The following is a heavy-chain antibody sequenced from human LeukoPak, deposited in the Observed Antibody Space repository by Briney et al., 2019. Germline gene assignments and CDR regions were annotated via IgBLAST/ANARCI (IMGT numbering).Heavy chain of an antibody. Sequence: ISSTSSYIYYADSVKGRFTISRDNAKNSLYLQMSSLRAEDTAVYYCARALWSGPVYYGMDVWGQGTTVTVSS. V-gene: IGHV3-21*06. CDR3: ARALWSGPVYYGMDV. J-gene: IGHJ6*02. CDR2: ISSTSSYI. D-gene: IGHD3-10*01.